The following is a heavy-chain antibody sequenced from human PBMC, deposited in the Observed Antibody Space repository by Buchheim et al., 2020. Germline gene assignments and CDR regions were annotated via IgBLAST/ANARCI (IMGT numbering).Heavy chain of an antibody. J-gene: IGHJ6*03. V-gene: IGHV3-23*01. CDR1: GFTFSSYA. CDR3: AKRPKFTDGYNLRYYYMDV. D-gene: IGHD5-24*01. Sequence: EVQLLESGGGLVQPGGSLRLSCAASGFTFSSYAMSWVRQAPGKGLEWVSAISGSGGSTYYADSVKGRFTISRDNSKNTLSLQMNSLRAEDTAVYYCAKRPKFTDGYNLRYYYMDVWGKGTT. CDR2: ISGSGGST.